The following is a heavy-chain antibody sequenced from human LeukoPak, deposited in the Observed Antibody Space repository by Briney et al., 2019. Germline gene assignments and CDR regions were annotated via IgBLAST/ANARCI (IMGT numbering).Heavy chain of an antibody. CDR2: ISAYNGNT. Sequence: ASVKVSCKASGYTFTSYGISWVRQAPGQGLEWMGWISAYNGNTNYAQKLQGRVTMTTDTSTSTAYMELRSLRSDDTAVYYCARGNRLHCSGGSCYMWLTYYFDYWGQGTLVTVSS. J-gene: IGHJ4*02. CDR3: ARGNRLHCSGGSCYMWLTYYFDY. V-gene: IGHV1-18*01. D-gene: IGHD2-15*01. CDR1: GYTFTSYG.